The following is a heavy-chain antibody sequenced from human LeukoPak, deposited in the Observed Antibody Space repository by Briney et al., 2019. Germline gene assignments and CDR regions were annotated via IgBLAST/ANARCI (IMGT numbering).Heavy chain of an antibody. J-gene: IGHJ4*02. D-gene: IGHD3-16*01. CDR1: VFTFSRYS. V-gene: IGHV3-74*01. Sequence: GGALRLSCAASVFTFSRYSTHRVRRAPGKGLLWVPHVNSDGSGTVYADAEKGRFTISRDNAKNTLYLQTNSLRVEDTPVYYCVCLGLGGLSLDWGQGTLVTVSS. CDR2: VNSDGSGT. CDR3: VCLGLGGLSLD.